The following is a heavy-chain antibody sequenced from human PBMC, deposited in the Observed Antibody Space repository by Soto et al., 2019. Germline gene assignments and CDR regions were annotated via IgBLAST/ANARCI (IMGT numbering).Heavy chain of an antibody. CDR1: GFTFSSYA. CDR3: AKDRSEDDWLRGYYYYYYGMDV. Sequence: GGSLRLSCAASGFTFSSYAMSWVRQAPGKGLEWVSAISGSGGSTYYADSVKGRFTISRDNSKNTLYLQMNSLRAEDTAVYYCAKDRSEDDWLRGYYYYYYGMDVWGQGTTVTVSS. V-gene: IGHV3-23*01. J-gene: IGHJ6*02. CDR2: ISGSGGST. D-gene: IGHD3-9*01.